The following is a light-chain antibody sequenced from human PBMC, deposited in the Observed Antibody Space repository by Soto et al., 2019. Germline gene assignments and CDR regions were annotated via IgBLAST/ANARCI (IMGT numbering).Light chain of an antibody. Sequence: EIVMTQSPATLSVSPGERATLSCRASQSVSSNLAWYQQKPGQAPRLLIYGASTRATGISARFSGSRSGTEFTLNISSLQSEDFAVYYCQQYNNWPPPFGQGTRLEIK. CDR3: QQYNNWPPP. CDR2: GAS. J-gene: IGKJ5*01. V-gene: IGKV3-15*01. CDR1: QSVSSN.